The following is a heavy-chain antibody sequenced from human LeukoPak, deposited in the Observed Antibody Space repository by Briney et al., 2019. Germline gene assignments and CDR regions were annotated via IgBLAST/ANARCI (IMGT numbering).Heavy chain of an antibody. D-gene: IGHD6-19*01. CDR1: GGSFSGYY. CDR3: ARGGGYSSGWFFY. Sequence: SETLSLTCAVYGGSFSGYYWSWIRQPPGKGLEWLGEINHSGSTNYNPSLKSRVTISVDTSKNQFSLKLSSVTAADTAVYYCARGGGYSSGWFFYWGQGTLVTVSS. J-gene: IGHJ4*02. CDR2: INHSGST. V-gene: IGHV4-34*01.